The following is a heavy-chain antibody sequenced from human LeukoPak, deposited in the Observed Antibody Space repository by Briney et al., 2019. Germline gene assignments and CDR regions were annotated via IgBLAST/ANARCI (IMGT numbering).Heavy chain of an antibody. Sequence: PGGSLRLSCAASGFTFSSYGMHWIRQVPGKGLEWVAVISYDGSNKYYADSVKGRFTISRDNSKNTLYLQMNSLRAEDTAVYYCAKLPDGYSSGSDAFDIWGQGTMVTVSS. CDR2: ISYDGSNK. J-gene: IGHJ3*02. CDR1: GFTFSSYG. V-gene: IGHV3-30*18. CDR3: AKLPDGYSSGSDAFDI. D-gene: IGHD6-19*01.